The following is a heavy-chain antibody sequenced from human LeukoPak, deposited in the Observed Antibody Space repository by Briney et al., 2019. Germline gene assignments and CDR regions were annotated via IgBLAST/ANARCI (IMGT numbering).Heavy chain of an antibody. J-gene: IGHJ4*02. D-gene: IGHD4-17*01. CDR2: IKPDGSEK. V-gene: IGHV3-7*01. CDR3: ARDDYGAGD. CDR1: GFIFSNYW. Sequence: GGSLRLSCAASGFIFSNYWMSWVRQGPGKGLEWVANIKPDGSEKYYVDSVKGRLTISRDNAKNSLDLQMNSLRAEDTAVYYCARDDYGAGDWGQGTPVTVSS.